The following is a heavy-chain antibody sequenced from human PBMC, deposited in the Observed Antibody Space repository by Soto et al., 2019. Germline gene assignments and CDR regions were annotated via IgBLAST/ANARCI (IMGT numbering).Heavy chain of an antibody. V-gene: IGHV4-34*01. CDR2: TNHSGST. Sequence: SETLSLTCAVYGGSFSGYYWSWIRQPPGKGLEWIGETNHSGSTNYNPSLKSRVTISVDTSKNQFSLKLSSVTAADTAVYYCARGIPRIVVVVAARPDAFDIWGQGTMVTVSS. D-gene: IGHD2-15*01. J-gene: IGHJ3*02. CDR3: ARGIPRIVVVVAARPDAFDI. CDR1: GGSFSGYY.